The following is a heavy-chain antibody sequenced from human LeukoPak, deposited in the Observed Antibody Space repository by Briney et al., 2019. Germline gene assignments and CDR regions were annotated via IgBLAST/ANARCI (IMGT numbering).Heavy chain of an antibody. V-gene: IGHV3-30*02. Sequence: GGSLRLSCAASGFTFNNYGMHWVRQAPGKGLEWVAFIRYNGNNQYYADSVKGRFTISRDNSKNTLYLQMNSLRAEDTAVYYCARAPPGKDAFDIWGQGTMVTVSS. CDR3: ARAPPGKDAFDI. CDR2: IRYNGNNQ. CDR1: GFTFNNYG. J-gene: IGHJ3*02.